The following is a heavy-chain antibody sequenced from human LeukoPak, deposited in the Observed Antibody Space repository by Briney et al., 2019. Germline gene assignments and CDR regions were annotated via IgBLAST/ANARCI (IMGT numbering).Heavy chain of an antibody. CDR2: FDSEDREI. Sequence: ASVKVSCKVSGYRLTELSMHWVRQAPGKGLEWMGGFDSEDREIIYAQNFQGRVTMTEDTSTDTAYMELRSLRYEDTAVYYCANHKAYDSGSFEFWGQGTLVTVSS. J-gene: IGHJ4*02. V-gene: IGHV1-24*01. D-gene: IGHD3-10*01. CDR1: GYRLTELS. CDR3: ANHKAYDSGSFEF.